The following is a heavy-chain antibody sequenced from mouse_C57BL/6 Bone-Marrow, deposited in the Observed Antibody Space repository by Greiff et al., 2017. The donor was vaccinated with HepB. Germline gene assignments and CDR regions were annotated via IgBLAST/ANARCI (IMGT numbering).Heavy chain of an antibody. D-gene: IGHD2-14*01. V-gene: IGHV5-6*02. Sequence: EVMLVESGGDLVKPGGSLKLSCVASGFTFSTSGMSWVRQTPDKRLEWVATINTGGTYTYYLDSVKGRFTISNDTARSTLFLQMSSLKSEDTGIYYCARDRFDYYFDYWGQGTTLTVSS. CDR3: ARDRFDYYFDY. CDR1: GFTFSTSG. J-gene: IGHJ2*01. CDR2: INTGGTYT.